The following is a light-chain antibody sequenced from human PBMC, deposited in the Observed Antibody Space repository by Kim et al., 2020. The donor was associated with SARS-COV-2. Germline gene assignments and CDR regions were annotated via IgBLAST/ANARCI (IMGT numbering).Light chain of an antibody. J-gene: IGKJ2*01. V-gene: IGKV1-39*01. CDR3: QQSYTTPYT. Sequence: DIQMTQSPSSLSSSVGDRINITCRTNQNIATYLHWYQQKPGKAPNLLIYASSSLESGVPSRFSGSGSWTDFTLTIASLQPEDFASYYCQQSYTTPYTFGQGTKLEI. CDR2: ASS. CDR1: QNIATY.